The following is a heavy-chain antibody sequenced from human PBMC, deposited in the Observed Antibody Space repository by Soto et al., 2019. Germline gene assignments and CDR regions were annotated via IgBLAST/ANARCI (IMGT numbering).Heavy chain of an antibody. Sequence: EVQLVESGGVVAQTGGPLRLSCAASGFTFDDYTLHWLRQAPWKSLEWVSLISWDGGKTYYSDSVKGRLTISRDNSKNSLQPQMNSLTTEDSATYYCAKARAAVTGAYYYYAMHVWGQGTTVTVSS. CDR1: GFTFDDYT. J-gene: IGHJ6*02. CDR3: AKARAAVTGAYYYYAMHV. V-gene: IGHV3-43*01. CDR2: ISWDGGKT. D-gene: IGHD6-19*01.